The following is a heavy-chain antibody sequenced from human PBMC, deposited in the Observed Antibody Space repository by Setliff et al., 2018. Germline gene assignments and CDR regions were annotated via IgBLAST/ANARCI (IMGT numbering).Heavy chain of an antibody. J-gene: IGHJ3*02. CDR2: IYHSGST. D-gene: IGHD3-3*01. V-gene: IGHV4-4*02. CDR1: GGSISSSNW. Sequence: TLSLTCAVSGGSISSSNWWSWVRQPPGKRLEWIGEIYHSGSTNYNPSLKSRVTISVDKSKNQFSLKLSSVTAADTAVYYCARDLTYYDFWSGYYSPRAFDIWGQGTMVTVS. CDR3: ARDLTYYDFWSGYYSPRAFDI.